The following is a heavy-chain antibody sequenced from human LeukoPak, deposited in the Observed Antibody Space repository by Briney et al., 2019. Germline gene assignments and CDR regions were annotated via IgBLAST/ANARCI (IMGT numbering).Heavy chain of an antibody. Sequence: ASVKVSCKASGYTFTGYYMHWVRQAPGQGLEWMGRINPNSGGTNYAQKFQGRVTMTRDTSISTAYMELSRLRSDDTAVYYCAREYSSSWYSSGWFDPWGQGTLVTVSS. D-gene: IGHD6-13*01. V-gene: IGHV1-2*06. CDR3: AREYSSSWYSSGWFDP. J-gene: IGHJ5*02. CDR1: GYTFTGYY. CDR2: INPNSGGT.